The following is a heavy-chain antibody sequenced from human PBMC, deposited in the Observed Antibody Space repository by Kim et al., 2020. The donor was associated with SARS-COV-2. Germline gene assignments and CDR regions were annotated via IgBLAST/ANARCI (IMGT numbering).Heavy chain of an antibody. D-gene: IGHD1-26*01. Sequence: GGSLRLSCAASGFTFSSYGMHWVRQAPGKGLEWVAVISYDGSNKYYADSVKGRFTISRDNSKNTLYLQMNSLRAEDTAVYYCAKDGKARGSYFVNFLHKYYFDYWGQGTLVTVSS. CDR1: GFTFSSYG. J-gene: IGHJ4*02. CDR3: AKDGKARGSYFVNFLHKYYFDY. CDR2: ISYDGSNK. V-gene: IGHV3-30*18.